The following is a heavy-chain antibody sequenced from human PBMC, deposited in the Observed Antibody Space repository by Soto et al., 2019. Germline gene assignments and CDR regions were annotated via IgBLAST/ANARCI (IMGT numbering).Heavy chain of an antibody. CDR2: IYYTGNN. CDR3: AREPKQNYDSSPWNGGFDS. V-gene: IGHV4-30-4*01. Sequence: QVHLQESGPGLVKPSQTLSLSCTVSGDSISSPHYYWTWIRQPPGKGLEWVGYIYYTGNNFYNPALNRRVAMSVDPSPNQFSLKLASVTDAETAVYFFAREPKQNYDSSPWNGGFDSWGPGTLVTVSS. CDR1: GDSISSPHYY. D-gene: IGHD3-22*01. J-gene: IGHJ4*02.